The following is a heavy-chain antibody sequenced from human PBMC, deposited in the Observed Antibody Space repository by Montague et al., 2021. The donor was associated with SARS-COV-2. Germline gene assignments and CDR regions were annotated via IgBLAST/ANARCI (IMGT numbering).Heavy chain of an antibody. CDR2: INYSGST. CDR1: GGSISSSSYY. J-gene: IGHJ3*02. Sequence: SETLSLTCAVSGGSISSSSYYWGRIRQPPGKGLEGKGSINYSGSTXHNPSLKSRVTISVATSKNQFFLKLISVTAADTAVYYCARLVEYYDSRRGAFDIWGQGTMVTVSS. CDR3: ARLVEYYDSRRGAFDI. V-gene: IGHV4-39*01. D-gene: IGHD3-22*01.